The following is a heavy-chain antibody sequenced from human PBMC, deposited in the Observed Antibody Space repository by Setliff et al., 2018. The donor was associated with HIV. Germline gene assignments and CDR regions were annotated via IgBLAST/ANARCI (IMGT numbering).Heavy chain of an antibody. D-gene: IGHD4-17*01. CDR3: AIFFVTSVTTQDH. CDR1: GDSTSRRIYY. CDR2: LNDRGHI. Sequence: SETLSLTCTVSGDSTSRRIYYWGWIRQPPGKGLEWIVELNDRGHINYNPSLKSRVTISQDTSKRQFSLRMTSVTAADTAVYYCAIFFVTSVTTQDHWGQGTLVTVSS. V-gene: IGHV4-39*07. J-gene: IGHJ4*02.